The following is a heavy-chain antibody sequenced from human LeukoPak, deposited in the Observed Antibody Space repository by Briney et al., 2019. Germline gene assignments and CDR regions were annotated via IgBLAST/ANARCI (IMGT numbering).Heavy chain of an antibody. J-gene: IGHJ4*02. CDR3: ARVKYYDSSGYYYFEY. Sequence: SETLSLTCSVSGGSISSNYWSWIRQPAGEGLEWIGRIYSRGSTNYNPSLKSRLTMSVDTSKNQFSLRLSSVTAADTAVYFCARVKYYDSSGYYYFEYWGQGILVTVSS. CDR2: IYSRGST. D-gene: IGHD3-22*01. V-gene: IGHV4-4*07. CDR1: GGSISSNY.